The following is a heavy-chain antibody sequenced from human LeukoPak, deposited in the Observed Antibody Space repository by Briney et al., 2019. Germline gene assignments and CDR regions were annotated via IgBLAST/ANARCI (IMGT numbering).Heavy chain of an antibody. CDR1: GFTFSSYA. D-gene: IGHD5-24*01. CDR3: AKARWLHQIGQVDY. Sequence: PGGSLRLSCAASGFTFSSYAMSWVRQAPGKGLEWVSAISGSGGSTYYADSVKGRFTISRDNSKNTLYLQMNSLRAEDTAVYYCAKARWLHQIGQVDYWGQGTLVTVSS. V-gene: IGHV3-23*01. J-gene: IGHJ4*02. CDR2: ISGSGGST.